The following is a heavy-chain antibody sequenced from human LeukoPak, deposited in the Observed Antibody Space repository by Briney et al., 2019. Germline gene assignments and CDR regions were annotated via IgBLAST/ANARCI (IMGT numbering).Heavy chain of an antibody. CDR1: GYIFGAYY. D-gene: IGHD2-8*01. J-gene: IGHJ4*02. V-gene: IGHV1-2*02. Sequence: ASVKVSCKASGYIFGAYYVHWVRQAPGQGLEWMGCINPKSGGAIYAQNFQGRVTLTRDTSISTANMELTRLTSDDTAVYYCAGAAVNDFDNWGQGTLVTVSS. CDR3: AGAAVNDFDN. CDR2: INPKSGGA.